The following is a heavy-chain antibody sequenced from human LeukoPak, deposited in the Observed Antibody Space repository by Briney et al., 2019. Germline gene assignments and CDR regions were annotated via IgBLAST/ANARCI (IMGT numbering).Heavy chain of an antibody. V-gene: IGHV3-48*03. J-gene: IGHJ6*03. CDR1: GFTFSSYE. D-gene: IGHD3-3*01. CDR3: ARVFYDFLWGVYYYYMDV. CDR2: ITSNGSTI. Sequence: GGSPRLSCAASGFTFSSYEMNWVRQAPGKGLEWVSYITSNGSTIYYADSVKGRFTISRDNAKNSLYLQMNSLRAEDTAVYYCARVFYDFLWGVYYYYMDVWGKGTTVTISS.